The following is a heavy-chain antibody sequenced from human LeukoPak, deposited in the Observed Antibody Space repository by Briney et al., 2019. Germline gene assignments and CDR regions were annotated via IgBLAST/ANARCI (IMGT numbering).Heavy chain of an antibody. CDR1: GFTFSSYS. J-gene: IGHJ6*02. Sequence: GGSLRLSCAASGFTFSSYSMNWVRQAPGKGLEWVSSISSSSYIYYADSVKGRFTISRDNAKNSLYLQMNSLRAEDTAVYYCARDLLGLRDYYDSSGYYSSYYGMDVWGQGTTVTVSS. D-gene: IGHD3-22*01. CDR2: ISSSSYI. CDR3: ARDLLGLRDYYDSSGYYSSYYGMDV. V-gene: IGHV3-21*01.